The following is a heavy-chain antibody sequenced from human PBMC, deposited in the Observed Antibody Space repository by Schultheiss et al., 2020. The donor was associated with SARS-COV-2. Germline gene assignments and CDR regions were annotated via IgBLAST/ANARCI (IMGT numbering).Heavy chain of an antibody. Sequence: GESLKISCAASGFTFSSYEMNWVRQAPGKGLEWVSYISSSGSTIYYADSVKGRFTISRDNSKNTLYLQMNSLRVEDTAVYYCARDSDYGDYVIDYWGQGTLVTVSS. J-gene: IGHJ4*02. CDR2: ISSSGSTI. D-gene: IGHD4-17*01. CDR1: GFTFSSYE. CDR3: ARDSDYGDYVIDY. V-gene: IGHV3-48*03.